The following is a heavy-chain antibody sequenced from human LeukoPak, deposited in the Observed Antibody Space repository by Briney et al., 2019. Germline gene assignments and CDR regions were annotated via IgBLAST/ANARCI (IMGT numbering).Heavy chain of an antibody. CDR3: ASIAAADIYYYYGMDV. V-gene: IGHV1-69*04. CDR1: GGTFSSYA. CDR2: IIPILGIA. Sequence: SVNVSCKASGGTFSSYAISWVRQAPGQGLEWMGRIIPILGIANYAQKFQGRVTITADKSTSTAYMELSSLRSEDTAVYYCASIAAADIYYYYGMDVWGQGTTVTVSS. D-gene: IGHD6-13*01. J-gene: IGHJ6*02.